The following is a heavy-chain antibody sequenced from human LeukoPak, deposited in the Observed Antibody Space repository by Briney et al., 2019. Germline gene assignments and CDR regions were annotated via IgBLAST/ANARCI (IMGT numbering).Heavy chain of an antibody. D-gene: IGHD3-22*01. Sequence: PGGSLRLSCAASGFTFSSYEMNWVRQAPGKGLEWVSYISSSGSTIYYADSVKGRFTISRDNAKNSLYLQMNSLRAEDTAVYYCARLITPPYLYYYYYYGMDVWGQGTTVTVSS. CDR2: ISSSGSTI. CDR1: GFTFSSYE. J-gene: IGHJ6*02. CDR3: ARLITPPYLYYYYYYGMDV. V-gene: IGHV3-48*03.